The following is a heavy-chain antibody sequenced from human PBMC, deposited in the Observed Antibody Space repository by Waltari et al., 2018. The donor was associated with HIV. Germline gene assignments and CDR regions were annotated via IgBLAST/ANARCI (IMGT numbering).Heavy chain of an antibody. CDR2: RKPNARKP. CDR3: ARNRNGTFDY. CDR1: GYTFTSYA. V-gene: IGHV7-4-1*02. D-gene: IGHD1-1*01. J-gene: IGHJ4*02. Sequence: QVHLVQSGSELKKPGASVKVSCKASGYTFTSYAMNWVRQAPGQGLEWMGWRKPNARKPPYAQGFPGRFVFSLDTSVSTTDLQISRLKAEDTAVYYCARNRNGTFDYWGQGTLVTVSS.